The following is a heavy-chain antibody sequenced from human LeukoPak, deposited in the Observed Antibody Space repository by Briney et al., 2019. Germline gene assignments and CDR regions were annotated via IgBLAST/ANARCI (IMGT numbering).Heavy chain of an antibody. J-gene: IGHJ6*03. CDR2: INPNSGGT. Sequence: ASVKVSCKASGYTFTGYYMHWVRQAPGQGLEWMGWINPNSGGTNYAQKFQGRVTMTRDTSISTAYMELSRLRSDDTAVYYCARAGGGSYYYYYYMDVWGKGTTVTVSS. CDR3: ARAGGGSYYYYYYMDV. D-gene: IGHD1-26*01. CDR1: GYTFTGYY. V-gene: IGHV1-2*02.